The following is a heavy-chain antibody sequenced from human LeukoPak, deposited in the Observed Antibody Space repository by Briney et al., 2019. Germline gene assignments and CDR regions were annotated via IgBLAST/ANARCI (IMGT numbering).Heavy chain of an antibody. D-gene: IGHD3-22*01. CDR1: AFTFSSYW. CDR2: INRDGSEK. J-gene: IGHJ4*02. V-gene: IGHV3-7*01. CDR3: ARVRTDSSGYYYEGYDY. Sequence: GGSLRLSCAASAFTFSSYWMTWVRQAPGEGLEWVANINRDGSEKNHVDSVKGRFIISRDNAKNTLYLQMNSLRPDDTALYYCARVRTDSSGYYYEGYDYWGQGTLVTVSS.